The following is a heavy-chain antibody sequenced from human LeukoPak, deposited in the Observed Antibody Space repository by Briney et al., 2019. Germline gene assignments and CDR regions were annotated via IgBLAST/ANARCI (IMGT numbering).Heavy chain of an antibody. CDR2: INPNNGGT. CDR3: ARGIPSFTLFGVVIY. D-gene: IGHD3-3*01. CDR1: GYNFPGYD. J-gene: IGHJ4*02. V-gene: IGHV1-2*02. Sequence: ASVKVSCKTSGYNFPGYDIHWVRQAPGRGPEWMGLINPNNGGTEYAQRFQGRITMTRDTSISTAFMELSGLRSDGTAVYYCARGIPSFTLFGVVIYWGQGTAVTVSS.